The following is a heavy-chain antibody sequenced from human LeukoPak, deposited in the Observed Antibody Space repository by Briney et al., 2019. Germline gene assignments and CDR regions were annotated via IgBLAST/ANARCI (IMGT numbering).Heavy chain of an antibody. D-gene: IGHD6-19*01. CDR1: GGSFSGYY. CDR2: INHSGST. Sequence: SETLSLTCAVYGGSFSGYYWSWIRQPPGKGLEWIGEINHSGSTNYNPSLKSRVTISVDTSKNQFSLKLSSVTAADMAVYYCARGKPNLGSSGWYKVLSGWFDPWGQGTLVTVSS. V-gene: IGHV4-34*01. CDR3: ARGKPNLGSSGWYKVLSGWFDP. J-gene: IGHJ5*02.